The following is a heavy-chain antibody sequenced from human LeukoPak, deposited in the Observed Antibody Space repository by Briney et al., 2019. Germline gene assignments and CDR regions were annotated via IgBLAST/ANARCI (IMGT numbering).Heavy chain of an antibody. J-gene: IGHJ4*02. CDR2: INPNSGGT. CDR1: GYTFTSYG. V-gene: IGHV1-2*04. Sequence: GASVKVSCKASGYTFTSYGISWVRQAPGQGLEWMGWINPNSGGTNYAQKFQGWVTMTRDTSISTAYMELSRLRSDDTAVYYCARGGTETSLDYWGQGTLVTVSS. D-gene: IGHD1-1*01. CDR3: ARGGTETSLDY.